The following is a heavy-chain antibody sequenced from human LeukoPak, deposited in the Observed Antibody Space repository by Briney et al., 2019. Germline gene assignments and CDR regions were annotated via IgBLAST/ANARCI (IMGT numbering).Heavy chain of an antibody. Sequence: PSETLSLTCTVSGGSISSYYWSWIRQPPGKGLEWIGYIYYSGSTNYNPSLKSRVTISVDTSKNQLSLKLSSVTAADTAVYYCARGHDILTGYTGYYFDYWGQGTLVTVSS. V-gene: IGHV4-59*01. D-gene: IGHD3-9*01. J-gene: IGHJ4*02. CDR3: ARGHDILTGYTGYYFDY. CDR2: IYYSGST. CDR1: GGSISSYY.